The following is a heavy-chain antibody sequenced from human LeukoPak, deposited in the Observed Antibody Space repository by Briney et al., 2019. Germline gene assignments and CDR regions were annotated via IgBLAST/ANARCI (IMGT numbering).Heavy chain of an antibody. V-gene: IGHV3-23*01. D-gene: IGHD5-24*01. CDR2: ISGSGDNT. J-gene: IGHJ4*02. Sequence: PGGSLRLSCAASGFTFSSYAMSWVRQAPGKGLEWVSGISGSGDNTYYADSVKGRFAISSDNSKNTLYLQMNSLRVEDTAVYYCAKGTLEVATSAIDCWGQGTLVTVSS. CDR1: GFTFSSYA. CDR3: AKGTLEVATSAIDC.